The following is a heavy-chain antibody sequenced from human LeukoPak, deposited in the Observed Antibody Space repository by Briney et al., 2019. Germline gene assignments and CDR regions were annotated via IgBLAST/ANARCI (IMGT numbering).Heavy chain of an antibody. J-gene: IGHJ4*02. Sequence: GGSLRLSCAASGFTFSNYWRSWVRQAPGKGLEGVANIKEDGSEKYYVDPVKGRFTISRDNARNSLYLQMNSLRAEDTAVYYCASGRQLGYWGQGTLVTVSS. CDR1: GFTFSNYW. CDR3: ASGRQLGY. V-gene: IGHV3-7*01. CDR2: IKEDGSEK. D-gene: IGHD6-13*01.